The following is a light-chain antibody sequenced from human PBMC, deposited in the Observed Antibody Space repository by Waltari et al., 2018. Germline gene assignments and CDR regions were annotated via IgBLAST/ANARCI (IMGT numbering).Light chain of an antibody. CDR3: QHRNSYPLT. CDR1: QDITTY. V-gene: IGKV1-17*01. Sequence: DIQLTQSPSSLSASVGDRVTMTCRASQDITTYLGWYQQKAGKAPNLLIYRASNLQTGVPSRFSGSGSGTEFTLTISSLQPEDFAVYYCQHRNSYPLTFGGGTKVEIK. CDR2: RAS. J-gene: IGKJ4*01.